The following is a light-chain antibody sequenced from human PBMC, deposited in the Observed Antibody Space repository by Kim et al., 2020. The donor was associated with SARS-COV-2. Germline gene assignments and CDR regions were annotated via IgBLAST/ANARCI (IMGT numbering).Light chain of an antibody. CDR3: NSYTSTSTLA. Sequence: QSALTQPASVSGSAGQSITISCTGTSSDIGTYTYVSWYQQHPGKAPKLIIYDVSNRPSGVSTRFSGSKSGNTASLTISGLQAEDEADYYCNSYTSTSTLAFGGGTQLTVL. CDR2: DVS. J-gene: IGLJ2*01. CDR1: SSDIGTYTY. V-gene: IGLV2-14*03.